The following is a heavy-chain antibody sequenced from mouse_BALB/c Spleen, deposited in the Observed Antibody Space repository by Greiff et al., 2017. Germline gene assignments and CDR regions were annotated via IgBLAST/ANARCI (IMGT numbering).Heavy chain of an antibody. CDR2: INPGSGGT. Sequence: QVQLQQSGAELVRPGTSVKVSCKASGYAFTNYLIEWVKQRPGQGLEWIGVINPGSGGTNYNEKFKGKATLTADKSSSTAYMQLSSLTSDDSAVYYCARRDYATRAMDYWGQGTSVTVSS. CDR3: ARRDYATRAMDY. V-gene: IGHV1-54*01. J-gene: IGHJ4*01. D-gene: IGHD1-1*01. CDR1: GYAFTNYL.